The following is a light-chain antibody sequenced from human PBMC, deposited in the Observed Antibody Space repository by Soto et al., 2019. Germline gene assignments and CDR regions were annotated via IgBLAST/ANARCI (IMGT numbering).Light chain of an antibody. J-gene: IGKJ2*01. CDR2: DTS. Sequence: DIQMTQSPSSLSASVGDTVTITCQASPDISNYLNWYQLKPGKAPKLLIYDTSELDTGVPSRFSGSGSGTDFSFTISSLQPEDTATYYCQQYDKLVSFGQGTNLEIK. CDR3: QQYDKLVS. CDR1: PDISNY. V-gene: IGKV1-33*01.